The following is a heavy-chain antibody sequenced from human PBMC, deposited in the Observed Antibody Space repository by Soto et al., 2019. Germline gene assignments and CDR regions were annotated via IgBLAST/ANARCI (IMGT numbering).Heavy chain of an antibody. V-gene: IGHV4-31*01. CDR2: IYYIGSX. CDR1: CGSISSVGYY. CDR3: ARSIDP. J-gene: IGHJ5*02. Sequence: SETLSLTCTVSCGSISSVGYYWSWIRQHPGKCLEWIGYIYYIGSXXYNPSLKXXVTISVDTSDXQFSLXLISVTAADTAVYYCARSIDPWRQGTLVTXSS.